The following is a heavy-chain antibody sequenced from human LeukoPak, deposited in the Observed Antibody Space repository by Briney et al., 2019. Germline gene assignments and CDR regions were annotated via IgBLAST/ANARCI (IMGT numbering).Heavy chain of an antibody. Sequence: ASVNVSCKASGYIFTSYGITWVRPAPGQGLEWMGWINTYNGNTNYAQKVQGRVTMTTDTSTRTAYMELRSLRSDDTAIYYCARDLVSGNGYTSSCYYWGHGKPVSVSS. CDR2: INTYNGNT. D-gene: IGHD6-13*01. J-gene: IGHJ4*03. CDR3: ARDLVSGNGYTSSCYY. CDR1: GYIFTSYG. V-gene: IGHV1-18*01.